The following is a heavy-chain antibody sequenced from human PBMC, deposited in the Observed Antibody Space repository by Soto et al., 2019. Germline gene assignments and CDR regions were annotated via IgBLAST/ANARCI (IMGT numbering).Heavy chain of an antibody. V-gene: IGHV1-46*03. J-gene: IGHJ4*02. CDR1: GYTFTSYY. Sequence: QVQLVQSGAEVMQPGASVKVSCKASGYTFTSYYIQWVRQAPGQGLEWMGIINPSGGSTNYAQKFQGRVTITREPATSTVYMELSSLRSEDTAIYFCSRGYPPRDQLGNLPGAFWGQGTLVTVSS. CDR2: INPSGGST. D-gene: IGHD1-1*01. CDR3: SRGYPPRDQLGNLPGAF.